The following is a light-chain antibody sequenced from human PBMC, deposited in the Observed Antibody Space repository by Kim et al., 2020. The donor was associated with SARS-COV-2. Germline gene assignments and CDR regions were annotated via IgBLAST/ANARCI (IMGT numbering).Light chain of an antibody. Sequence: GQSATTSCPGTSHDVGAYNYVSWHQQLPGNAPQLIIYEVFRRPSGVPDRLSASKSGNTASLTVSGLQAEDEADYYCSSYAGNSNLVFGGGTQLTVL. CDR3: SSYAGNSNLV. V-gene: IGLV2-8*01. CDR1: SHDVGAYNY. CDR2: EVF. J-gene: IGLJ3*02.